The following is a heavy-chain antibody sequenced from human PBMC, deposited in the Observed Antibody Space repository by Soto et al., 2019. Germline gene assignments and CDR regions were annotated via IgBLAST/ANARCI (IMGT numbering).Heavy chain of an antibody. J-gene: IGHJ4*02. Sequence: QVQLVQSGAAVKKPGSSVNVSCKASGGTFSSYAISWVRQAPGQGLEWMGGIIPIFGTANYAQKFQGRVTSTADESTSTAYMELSSLRSEDTAVYYCAADCSGGSCYPPFDYWGQGPLVTVSS. D-gene: IGHD2-15*01. CDR3: AADCSGGSCYPPFDY. V-gene: IGHV1-69*01. CDR1: GGTFSSYA. CDR2: IIPIFGTA.